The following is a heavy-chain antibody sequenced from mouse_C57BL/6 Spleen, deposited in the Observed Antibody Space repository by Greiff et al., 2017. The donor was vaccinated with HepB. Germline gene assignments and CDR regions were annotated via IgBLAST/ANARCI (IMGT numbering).Heavy chain of an antibody. J-gene: IGHJ1*03. D-gene: IGHD1-1*01. CDR1: GYTFTEYT. CDR3: ARHPLNYGSSYEWYFDV. CDR2: FYPGSGSI. V-gene: IGHV1-62-2*01. Sequence: QVQLQQSGAELVKPGASVKLSCKASGYTFTEYTIHWVKQRSGQGLEWIGWFYPGSGSIKYNEKFKDKATLTADKSSSTVYMELSRLTSEDSAVYFCARHPLNYGSSYEWYFDVWGTGTTVTVSS.